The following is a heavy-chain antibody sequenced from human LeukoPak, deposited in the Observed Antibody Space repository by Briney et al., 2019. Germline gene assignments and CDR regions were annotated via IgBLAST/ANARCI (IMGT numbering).Heavy chain of an antibody. J-gene: IGHJ5*02. D-gene: IGHD2-8*01. CDR3: ARHLWGCTHGVCPVSPYFDP. CDR1: GASISSGGHY. V-gene: IGHV4-31*03. CDR2: ILYSGNT. Sequence: SETLSLTCTVSGASISSGGHYWSWIRQHPGMGLEWIGYILYSGNTYYNPSLKSRATISIDTSKNQFSLKLTAVDAADTAVYYCARHLWGCTHGVCPVSPYFDPWGQGTLVTVSS.